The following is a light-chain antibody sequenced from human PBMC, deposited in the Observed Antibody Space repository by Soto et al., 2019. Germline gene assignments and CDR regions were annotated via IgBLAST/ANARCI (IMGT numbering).Light chain of an antibody. V-gene: IGLV4-69*01. J-gene: IGLJ3*02. CDR2: VNSDGSH. Sequence: QLVLTQSPSASASLGASVRLTCTLSSGHSSYAIAWHQQQPQKGPRYLMKVNSDGSHSKGDGIPDRFSGSTSGAERYLTIPSLQSEDEADYYCQTWGTGIGVFGGGTKVTVL. CDR3: QTWGTGIGV. CDR1: SGHSSYA.